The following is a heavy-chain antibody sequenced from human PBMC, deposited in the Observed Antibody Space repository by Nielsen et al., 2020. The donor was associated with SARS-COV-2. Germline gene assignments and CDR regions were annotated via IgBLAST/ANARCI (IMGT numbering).Heavy chain of an antibody. D-gene: IGHD6-6*01. J-gene: IGHJ5*02. CDR2: IIPIFGTA. CDR3: ARESVIAAQFDP. CDR1: GGTFSSYA. V-gene: IGHV1-69*13. Sequence: SVKVSCKASGGTFSSYANSWVRQAPGQGLEWMGGIIPIFGTANYAQKFQGRVTITADESTSTAYMELSSLRSEDTAVYYCARESVIAAQFDPWGQGTLVTVSS.